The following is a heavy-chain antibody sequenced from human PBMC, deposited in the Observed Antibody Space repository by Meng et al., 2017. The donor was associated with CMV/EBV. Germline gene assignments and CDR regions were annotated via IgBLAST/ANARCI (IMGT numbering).Heavy chain of an antibody. CDR2: INHSGST. CDR3: ARSVPCSSTSCYKGAGWFDP. CDR1: SFSGYY. D-gene: IGHD2-2*02. V-gene: IGHV4-34*01. Sequence: SFSGYYWSWIRQPPGKGLEWIGEINHSGSTNYNPSLKSRVTISVDTSKNQFSLKLSSVTAADTAVYYCARSVPCSSTSCYKGAGWFDPWGQGTLVTVSS. J-gene: IGHJ5*02.